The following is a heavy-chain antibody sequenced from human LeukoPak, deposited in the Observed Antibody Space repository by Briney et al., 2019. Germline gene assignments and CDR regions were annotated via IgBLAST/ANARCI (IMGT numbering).Heavy chain of an antibody. D-gene: IGHD6-13*01. J-gene: IGHJ4*02. V-gene: IGHV3-30*03. CDR1: GFTFSNYG. CDR2: ISYDATNK. CDR3: ARDQDVAAAGTWGSIDY. Sequence: GGSLRLSCAASGFTFSNYGIHWVRQAPGKGLEWVAVISYDATNKYCRDSVKGRFTISRDNSKNTLYLQMNSLRVEDTAVYYCARDQDVAAAGTWGSIDYWGQGTLVTVSS.